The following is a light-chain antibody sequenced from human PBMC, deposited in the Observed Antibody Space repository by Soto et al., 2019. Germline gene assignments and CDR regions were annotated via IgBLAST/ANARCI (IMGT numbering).Light chain of an antibody. CDR2: GAS. CDR1: QSVDSAF. CDR3: QQYASSLT. Sequence: EIVLTQSPGSLPLSLGERATLSCRASQSVDSAFFAWYQQKPGQPPRLLMYGASRRATGIPDRFSGSGSGTDFTLMISRLEPEDFAVYYCQQYASSLTFGQGTKVEI. V-gene: IGKV3-20*01. J-gene: IGKJ1*01.